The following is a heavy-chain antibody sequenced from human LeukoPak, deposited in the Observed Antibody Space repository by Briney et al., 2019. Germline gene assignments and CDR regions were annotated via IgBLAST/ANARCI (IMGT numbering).Heavy chain of an antibody. CDR2: ISSDGNDE. D-gene: IGHD5-18*01. Sequence: GGSLRLSCAASGFTFSNFAMHWVRQAPGRGLEWVAVISSDGNDEHYADSVRGRFTISRDNSKNTLYLQMNSLRAEDTAVYYCAKDQWIQLWLRLFDYWGQGTLVTVSS. CDR1: GFTFSNFA. V-gene: IGHV3-30-3*01. CDR3: AKDQWIQLWLRLFDY. J-gene: IGHJ4*02.